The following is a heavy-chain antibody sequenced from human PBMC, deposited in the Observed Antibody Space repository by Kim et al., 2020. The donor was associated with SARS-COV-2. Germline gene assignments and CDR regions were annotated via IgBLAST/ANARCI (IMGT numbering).Heavy chain of an antibody. CDR1: GYTFTSYV. CDR3: ARGGGGHLGTSGIETIFGVVINYYYGMDV. D-gene: IGHD3-3*01. Sequence: ASVKVSCKASGYTFTSYVISWVRQAPGQGLEWMGWISAYNGNTNYAHQLQGRVTMTTDTSTSTAYMELRSLRSDDTAVYYCARGGGGHLGTSGIETIFGVVINYYYGMDVWGQGTTVTVSS. J-gene: IGHJ6*02. V-gene: IGHV1-18*01. CDR2: ISAYNGNT.